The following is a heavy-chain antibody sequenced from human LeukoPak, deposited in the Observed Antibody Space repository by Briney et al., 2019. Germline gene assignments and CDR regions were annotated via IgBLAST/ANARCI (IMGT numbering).Heavy chain of an antibody. J-gene: IGHJ4*02. D-gene: IGHD2-2*01. V-gene: IGHV1-58*02. CDR2: IVVGSGNT. CDR1: GFTFISSA. Sequence: SVKVSCKASGFTFISSAIQWVRQGRGQRLEWIGWIVVGSGNTNYAQKFQDRVTITKDMSTMTAYMELSSLRSEDTALYYCAAVFFSSTVPYFDHWAQGTLVTVSS. CDR3: AAVFFSSTVPYFDH.